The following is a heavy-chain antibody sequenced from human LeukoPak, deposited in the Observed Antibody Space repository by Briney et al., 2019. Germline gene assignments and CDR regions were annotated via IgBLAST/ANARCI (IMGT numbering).Heavy chain of an antibody. V-gene: IGHV3-30*02. D-gene: IGHD6-19*01. J-gene: IGHJ4*02. CDR3: AKAIAVAGTHHPTGFDY. Sequence: PGGSLRLSCAASGFTFSSYGMHWVRQAPGKGLEWVASIRYDGSNKYYADSVKGRFTISRDNSKNTLYLQMNSLRAEDTAVYYCAKAIAVAGTHHPTGFDYWGQGTLVTVSS. CDR1: GFTFSSYG. CDR2: IRYDGSNK.